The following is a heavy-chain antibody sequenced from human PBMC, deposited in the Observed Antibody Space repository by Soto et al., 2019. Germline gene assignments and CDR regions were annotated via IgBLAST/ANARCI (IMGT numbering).Heavy chain of an antibody. CDR1: GDSITGDNW. J-gene: IGHJ6*02. CDR2: IHHSGAT. CDR3: ATQGFYRMGV. Sequence: QVQLQESGPGLVQPSGTLSLTCAVSGDSITGDNWWSWVRQPPGKGLEWIGEIHHSGATNYNPSLKSRVTLSVDKSKNQFSLKLNSVTAADTAMFYCATQGFYRMGVVGRVTTVTVSS. V-gene: IGHV4-4*02.